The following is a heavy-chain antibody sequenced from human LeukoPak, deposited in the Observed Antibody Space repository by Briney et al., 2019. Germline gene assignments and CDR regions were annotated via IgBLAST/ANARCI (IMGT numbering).Heavy chain of an antibody. J-gene: IGHJ6*02. CDR2: ISAYNGNT. CDR3: ARELDNWNDPLDYYGMDV. Sequence: GASVKVSCKASGYTFISYGISWVRQAPGQGLEWMGWISAYNGNTNYAQKLQGRVTMTTDTSTSTAYMELRSLRSDDTAVYYCARELDNWNDPLDYYGMDVWGQGTTVTVSS. CDR1: GYTFISYG. D-gene: IGHD1-1*01. V-gene: IGHV1-18*01.